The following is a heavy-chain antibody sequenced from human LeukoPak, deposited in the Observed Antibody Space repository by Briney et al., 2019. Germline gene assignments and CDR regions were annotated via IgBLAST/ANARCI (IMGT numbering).Heavy chain of an antibody. CDR2: INAANGNT. CDR1: GYIFTKYG. CDR3: ARRGAYSHGDLPAIDY. V-gene: IGHV1-3*01. Sequence: ASVKVSCKASGYIFTKYGMDWVRQAPGQGLEWMGWINAANGNTKYSQKFRGRVTITRDTSASTAYLELIGLRSEDTAVYFCARRGAYSHGDLPAIDYWGQGTQVTVSS. J-gene: IGHJ4*02. D-gene: IGHD5-18*01.